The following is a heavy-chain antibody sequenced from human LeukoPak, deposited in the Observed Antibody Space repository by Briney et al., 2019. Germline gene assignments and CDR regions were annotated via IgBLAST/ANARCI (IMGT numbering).Heavy chain of an antibody. V-gene: IGHV1-2*02. J-gene: IGHJ4*02. D-gene: IGHD4-17*01. CDR2: INPNSGGT. Sequence: SVKVSCKASGYTFTGYYMHWVRQAPGQGLEWMGWINPNSGGTNYAQKFQGRVTMTRDTSISTAYMELSRLRSDDTAVYYCASRSDDYGDTFDYRGQGTLVTVSS. CDR1: GYTFTGYY. CDR3: ASRSDDYGDTFDY.